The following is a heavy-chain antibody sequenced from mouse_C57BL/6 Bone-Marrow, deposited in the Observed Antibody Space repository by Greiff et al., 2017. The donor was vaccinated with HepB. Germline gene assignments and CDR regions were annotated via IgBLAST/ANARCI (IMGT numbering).Heavy chain of an antibody. CDR1: GFNIKNTY. CDR2: IDPANGNT. CDR3: ARGGHYGAWFAY. J-gene: IGHJ3*01. D-gene: IGHD1-1*01. V-gene: IGHV14-3*01. Sequence: EVQRVESVAELVRPGASVKLSCTASGFNIKNTYMHWVKQRPEQGLEWIGRIDPANGNTKYAPKFQGKATITADTSSNTAYLQRSSLTSEDTAIYYCARGGHYGAWFAYWGQGTLVTVSA.